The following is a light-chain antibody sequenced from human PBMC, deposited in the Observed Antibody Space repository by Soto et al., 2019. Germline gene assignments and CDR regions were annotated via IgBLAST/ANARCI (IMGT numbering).Light chain of an antibody. Sequence: QSALTQPASVSGSPGQSITISCTGSGSDIGAYNYVSWYQQHPGKAPKLLIHGVTRRPSGVSSRFSASKSAYTASLTISGLQAEDEADYFCCSSAPESTYVFGTGTKVTVL. CDR3: CSSAPESTYV. CDR1: GSDIGAYNY. V-gene: IGLV2-14*01. CDR2: GVT. J-gene: IGLJ1*01.